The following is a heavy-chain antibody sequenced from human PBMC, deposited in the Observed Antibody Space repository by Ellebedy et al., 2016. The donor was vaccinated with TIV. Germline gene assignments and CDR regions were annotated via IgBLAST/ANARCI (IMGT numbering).Heavy chain of an antibody. CDR3: ARSGGWYTPYDY. V-gene: IGHV4-39*07. CDR1: GGSITNDGYH. CDR2: IHSSGLT. Sequence: MPSETLSLTCTVSGGSITNDGYHWGWIRQTPGRGLEWVGTIHSSGLTYYNPSLKSRVTISVDTSKSQFSLRLSSVTAADTAVYYCARSGGWYTPYDYWGQGTLATVSS. J-gene: IGHJ4*02. D-gene: IGHD6-19*01.